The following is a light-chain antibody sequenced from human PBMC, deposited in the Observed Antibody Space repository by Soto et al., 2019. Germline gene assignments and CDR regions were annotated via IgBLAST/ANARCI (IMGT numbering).Light chain of an antibody. Sequence: QSALAQPASVSGSPGQSITISCTGTSSDVGGYNYVSWYQQHPGKATKLMIYDVSNRPSGVSNRFSGSKSGNTASLTISWLQAEDEADCYCSSYTSSSTFVFGTGTKVTVL. CDR1: SSDVGGYNY. CDR2: DVS. CDR3: SSYTSSSTFV. J-gene: IGLJ1*01. V-gene: IGLV2-14*01.